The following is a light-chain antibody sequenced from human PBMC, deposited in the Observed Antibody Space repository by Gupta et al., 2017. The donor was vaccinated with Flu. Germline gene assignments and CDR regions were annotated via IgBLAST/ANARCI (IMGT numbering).Light chain of an antibody. CDR2: GAS. J-gene: IGKJ1*01. CDR3: QQYGTSPWT. V-gene: IGKV3-20*01. Sequence: GTLSLSPGERATLSCRASQSVSSSYLAGYQQKPGQAPRLLIYGASSRATGIPDNFRGSGSGTDFTLTISRLEPEDFAVYYCQQYGTSPWTFGQGTKVEIK. CDR1: QSVSSSY.